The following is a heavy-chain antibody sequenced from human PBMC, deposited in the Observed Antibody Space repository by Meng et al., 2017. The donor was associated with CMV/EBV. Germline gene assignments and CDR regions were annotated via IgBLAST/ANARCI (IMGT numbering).Heavy chain of an antibody. CDR2: FDPEDGET. CDR1: GYTLTELS. CDR3: ATATGYYYGMDV. Sequence: ASVTVSCNVSGYTLTELSMHWVRQPPGQGLEWMGGFDPEDGETIYAQKFQGRVTMTEDTSTDTAYMELSSLRSEDTAVYYCATATGYYYGMDVWGQGTTVTVSS. J-gene: IGHJ6*02. V-gene: IGHV1-24*01.